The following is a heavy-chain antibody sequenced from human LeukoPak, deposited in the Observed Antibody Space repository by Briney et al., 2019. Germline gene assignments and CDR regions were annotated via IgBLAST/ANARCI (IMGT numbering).Heavy chain of an antibody. Sequence: LETLSLTCAVYGGSFSGYYWSWIRQPPGKGLEWIGEINHSGSTNYNPSLKSRVTISVDTSKNQFSLKLSSVTAADTAVYYCARGRRSTYYYGSGSWLGYWGQGTLVTVSS. CDR3: ARGRRSTYYYGSGSWLGY. D-gene: IGHD3-10*01. CDR2: INHSGST. V-gene: IGHV4-34*01. J-gene: IGHJ4*02. CDR1: GGSFSGYY.